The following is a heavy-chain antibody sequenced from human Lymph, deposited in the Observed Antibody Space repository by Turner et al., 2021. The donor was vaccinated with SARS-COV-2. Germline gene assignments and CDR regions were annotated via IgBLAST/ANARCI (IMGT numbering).Heavy chain of an antibody. Sequence: QVQLVQSGAEVKKPGSSVNVSCNASGGTFSSYATNWVRQAPGQGLEWMGRVIPILGIANYEQKFQGRVTITADKSTSKAYMELSSMRSEDTAVYYCARGRLDSFGGGYYSWFDPWGQGTLVTVSS. D-gene: IGHD1-26*01. CDR1: GGTFSSYA. V-gene: IGHV1-69*04. CDR3: ARGRLDSFGGGYYSWFDP. CDR2: VIPILGIA. J-gene: IGHJ5*02.